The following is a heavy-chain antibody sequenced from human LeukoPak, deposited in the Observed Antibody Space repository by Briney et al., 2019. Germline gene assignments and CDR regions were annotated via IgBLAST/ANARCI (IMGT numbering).Heavy chain of an antibody. CDR2: IYYSGST. J-gene: IGHJ4*02. Sequence: SETLSLTRTVSGGSVSSGSYYWSWIRQPPGKGLEWIGYIYYSGSTNYNPSLKSRVTISVDTSKNQFSLKLSSVTAADTAVYYCARGAWNWNYFDYWGQGTLVTVSS. CDR1: GGSVSSGSYY. CDR3: ARGAWNWNYFDY. D-gene: IGHD1-1*01. V-gene: IGHV4-61*01.